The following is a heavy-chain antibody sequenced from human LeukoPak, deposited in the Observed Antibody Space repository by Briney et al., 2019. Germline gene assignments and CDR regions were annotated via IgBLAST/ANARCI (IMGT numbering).Heavy chain of an antibody. CDR3: ARGGRHDYPSDY. CDR2: ISSGSSYI. V-gene: IGHV3-21*01. Sequence: PGGSLRLSCAASGFTFSTYSMNWVRQAPGKGLEWVSSISSGSSYIYYADSVKGRFTISRDNAKNSLYLQMNSLRVEDTAVYYCARGGRHDYPSDYWGQGTLVTVSS. CDR1: GFTFSTYS. J-gene: IGHJ4*02. D-gene: IGHD4-11*01.